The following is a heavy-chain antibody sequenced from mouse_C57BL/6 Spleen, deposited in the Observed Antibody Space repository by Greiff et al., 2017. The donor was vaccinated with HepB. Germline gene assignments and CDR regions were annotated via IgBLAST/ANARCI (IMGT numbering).Heavy chain of an antibody. V-gene: IGHV5-9-1*02. CDR1: GFTFSSYA. J-gene: IGHJ3*01. CDR2: ISSGGDYI. CDR3: TRDRYYGSSKAWFAY. Sequence: VQLVESGEGLVKPGGSLKLSCAASGFTFSSYAMSWVRQTPEKRLEWVAYISSGGDYIYYADTVKGRFTISRDNARNTLYLQMSSLKSEDTAMYYCTRDRYYGSSKAWFAYWGQGTLVTVSA. D-gene: IGHD1-1*01.